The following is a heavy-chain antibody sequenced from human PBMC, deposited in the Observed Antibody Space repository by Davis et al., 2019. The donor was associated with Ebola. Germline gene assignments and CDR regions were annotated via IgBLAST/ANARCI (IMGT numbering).Heavy chain of an antibody. CDR3: ARLPVTGTPASPYYYYGMDV. CDR1: GGSISSSSYY. D-gene: IGHD1/OR15-1a*01. V-gene: IGHV4-39*07. CDR2: IYYSGST. Sequence: SETLSLTCTVSGGSISSSSYYWGWIRQPPGKGLEWIGSIYYSGSTYYNPSLKSRVTISVDTSKNQFSLKLSSVTAADTAVYYCARLPVTGTPASPYYYYGMDVWGQGTTVTVSS. J-gene: IGHJ6*02.